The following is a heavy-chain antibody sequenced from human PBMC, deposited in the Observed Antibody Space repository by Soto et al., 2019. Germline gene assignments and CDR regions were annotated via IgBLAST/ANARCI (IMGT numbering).Heavy chain of an antibody. Sequence: PGGALRLSCAACGFNVISDWSSWVCQAPGKGLEWVANIKQDGSEKYYVDSVKGRFTISRDNAKNSLYLQMNSLRAEDTAVYYCARDPAARAFFDYWGQGTLVTVSS. J-gene: IGHJ4*02. CDR1: GFNVISDW. CDR3: ARDPAARAFFDY. V-gene: IGHV3-7*01. D-gene: IGHD6-6*01. CDR2: IKQDGSEK.